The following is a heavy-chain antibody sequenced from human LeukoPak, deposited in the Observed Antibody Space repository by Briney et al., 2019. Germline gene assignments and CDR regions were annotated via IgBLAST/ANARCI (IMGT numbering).Heavy chain of an antibody. J-gene: IGHJ3*02. CDR3: ARQGWVYYYDSSGLDAFDI. CDR2: IYYSGGT. CDR1: GGSISSYY. Sequence: SETLSLTCTVSGGSISSYYWSWIRQPPGKGLEWIGYIYYSGGTNYNPSLKSRVTISVDTSKNQFSLKLSSVTAADTAVYYCARQGWVYYYDSSGLDAFDIWGQGKMVTVS. D-gene: IGHD3-22*01. V-gene: IGHV4-59*08.